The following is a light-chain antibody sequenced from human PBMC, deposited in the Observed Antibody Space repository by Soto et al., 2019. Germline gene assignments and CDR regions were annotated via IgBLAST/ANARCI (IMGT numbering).Light chain of an antibody. CDR3: QQYYSTPYT. CDR1: PSVLSSSNYKNY. J-gene: IGKJ2*01. V-gene: IGKV4-1*01. CDR2: WAS. Sequence: DFVMTQTPDSMAVSLGERATINCKSSPSVLSSSNYKNYLAWYQQKPGQPPKLLIYWASTRDSGVPDRFSGSGSGTDFTLNISSLQADDVEFYYCQQYYSTPYTFGQGTKVDIK.